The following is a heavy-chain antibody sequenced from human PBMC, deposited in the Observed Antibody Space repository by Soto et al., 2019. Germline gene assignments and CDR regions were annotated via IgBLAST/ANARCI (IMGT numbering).Heavy chain of an antibody. CDR1: GYPFTDYF. CDR2: ISLYHHST. CDR3: ARELYSCGGDCPYYMDY. J-gene: IGHJ4*02. D-gene: IGHD2-21*02. V-gene: IGHV1-46*01. Sequence: QAQLVQSEAEVKKPGASVRVSCKTSGYPFTDYFIHWVRQAPGQGLEWMGIISLYHHSTSYAQKFQGRLTVTADTSTTTVYMDLSSLTSEDSAVYWCARELYSCGGDCPYYMDYWGQGTLVTVSS.